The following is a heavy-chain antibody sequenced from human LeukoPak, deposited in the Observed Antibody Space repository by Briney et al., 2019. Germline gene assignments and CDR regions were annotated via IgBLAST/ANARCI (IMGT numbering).Heavy chain of an antibody. CDR2: IYYSGST. V-gene: IGHV4-30-4*01. J-gene: IGHJ4*02. CDR3: ARATDYYDSSGYWFDY. Sequence: PSETLSLTCTVSGGSISSGDYYWSWIRQPPGKGLEWIGYIYYSGSTYYNPSLKSRVTISVDTSKNQFSLKLSSVTAADTAVYYCARATDYYDSSGYWFDYWGQGTLVTASS. CDR1: GGSISSGDYY. D-gene: IGHD3-22*01.